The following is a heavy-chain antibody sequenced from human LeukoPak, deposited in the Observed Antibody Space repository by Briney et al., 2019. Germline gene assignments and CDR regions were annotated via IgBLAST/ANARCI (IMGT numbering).Heavy chain of an antibody. CDR2: IYTTGST. V-gene: IGHV4-4*07. D-gene: IGHD2-8*02. CDR3: AGHHPRNTVDF. Sequence: SETLSLTCTVSGGSIGSYHWSWIRQPAGRGLEWIGRIYTTGSTIYNPSLKSRATMSVDTSKNQFSLNLSSVTAADTAVYYCAGHHPRNTVDFWGQGTLVTVSS. CDR1: GGSIGSYH. J-gene: IGHJ4*02.